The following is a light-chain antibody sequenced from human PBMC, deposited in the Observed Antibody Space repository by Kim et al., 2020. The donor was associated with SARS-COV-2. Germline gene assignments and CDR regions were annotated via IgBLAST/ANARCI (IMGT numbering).Light chain of an antibody. CDR3: QQYKNSAHT. CDR2: DAS. CDR1: QSVSTY. Sequence: EFVLTQSPATLSLSPGDRATLSCRASQSVSTYLAWYQQHPGQAPRLLIYDASNRATGIPARFSGSGSGTDFTLTISSLEPEDFAVYYSQQYKNSAHTFRQGKNLE. V-gene: IGKV3-11*01. J-gene: IGKJ2*01.